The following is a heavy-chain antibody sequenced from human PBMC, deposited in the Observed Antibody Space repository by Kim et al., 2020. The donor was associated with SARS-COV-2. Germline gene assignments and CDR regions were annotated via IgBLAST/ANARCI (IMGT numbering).Heavy chain of an antibody. Sequence: GGSLRLSCAASGFTFSSYGMHWVRQAPGKGLEWVAVISYDGSNKYYADSVKGRFTISRDNSKNTLYLQMNSLRAEDTAVYYCAKHPGGRSSGLDYWGQGTLVTVSS. CDR1: GFTFSSYG. J-gene: IGHJ4*02. CDR3: AKHPGGRSSGLDY. CDR2: ISYDGSNK. V-gene: IGHV3-30*18. D-gene: IGHD1-26*01.